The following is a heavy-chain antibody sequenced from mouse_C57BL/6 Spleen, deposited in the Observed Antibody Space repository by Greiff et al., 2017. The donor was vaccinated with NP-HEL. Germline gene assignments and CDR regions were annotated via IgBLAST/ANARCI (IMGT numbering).Heavy chain of an antibody. CDR3: ARAPYSNYDY. J-gene: IGHJ2*01. CDR2: IYPGDGDT. V-gene: IGHV1-82*01. CDR1: GYAFSSSW. Sequence: VMLVESGPELVKPGASVKISCKASGYAFSSSWMNWVKQRPGKGLEWIGRIYPGDGDTNYNGKFKGKATLTADKSSSTAYMQLSSLTSEDSAVYFCARAPYSNYDYWGQGTTLTVSS. D-gene: IGHD2-5*01.